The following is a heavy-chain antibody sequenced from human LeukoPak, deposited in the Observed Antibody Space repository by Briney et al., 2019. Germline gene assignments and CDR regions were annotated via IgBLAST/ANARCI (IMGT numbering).Heavy chain of an antibody. Sequence: ASVKVSCKASGYTFTGYYMLWLRQAPGQGLEWMGRINPNSGGTNYAQKFQGRVTMTRDTSITTAYMELSSLRSDDTAVYYCARDLPSPGISVADDYWGQGTLVTVSS. CDR3: ARDLPSPGISVADDY. J-gene: IGHJ4*02. CDR2: INPNSGGT. D-gene: IGHD6-19*01. V-gene: IGHV1-2*06. CDR1: GYTFTGYY.